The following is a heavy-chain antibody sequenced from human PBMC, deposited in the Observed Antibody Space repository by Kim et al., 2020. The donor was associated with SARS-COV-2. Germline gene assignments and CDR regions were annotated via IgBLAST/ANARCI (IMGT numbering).Heavy chain of an antibody. CDR3: ARYYDSSGYSVPFDY. J-gene: IGHJ4*01. V-gene: IGHV4-34*01. CDR2: INHSGST. CDR1: GGSFSGYY. D-gene: IGHD3-22*01. Sequence: SETLSLTCAVYGGSFSGYYWSWIRQPPGKGLEWIGEINHSGSTNYNPSLKSRVTISVDTSKNQFSLKLSSVTAADTAAYYCARYYDSSGYSVPFDYLA.